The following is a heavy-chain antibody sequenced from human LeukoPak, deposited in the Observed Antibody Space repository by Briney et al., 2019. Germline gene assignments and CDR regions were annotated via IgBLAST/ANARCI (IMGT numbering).Heavy chain of an antibody. CDR1: GGSISSGGYS. J-gene: IGHJ5*02. Sequence: ASETLSLTCAVSGGSISSGGYSWSWIRQPPGKGLEWIGYISYSGSTNYNPSLKSRVSISIDTSKNQFSLKLSSVTAADTAVYYCASGGYCSSGSCYPNWFDPWGQGTLVTVSS. CDR3: ASGGYCSSGSCYPNWFDP. V-gene: IGHV4-61*08. CDR2: ISYSGST. D-gene: IGHD2-15*01.